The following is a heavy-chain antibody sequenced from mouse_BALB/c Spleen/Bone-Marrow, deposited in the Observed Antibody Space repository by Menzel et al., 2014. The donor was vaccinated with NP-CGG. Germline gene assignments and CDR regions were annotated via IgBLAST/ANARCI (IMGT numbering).Heavy chain of an antibody. J-gene: IGHJ4*01. V-gene: IGHV5-9-4*01. CDR3: ARDHYGYYTMDY. CDR1: GFTFSSYA. Sequence: EVMLVESGGGLVKPGGSLKLSCAASGFTFSSYAMSWVRQSPEKRLEWVAEISSGGSYTYYPDTVTGRFTISRDNAKNTLYLEMSSLRSEDTAMYYCARDHYGYYTMDYWGQGTSVTVSS. D-gene: IGHD1-2*01. CDR2: ISSGGSYT.